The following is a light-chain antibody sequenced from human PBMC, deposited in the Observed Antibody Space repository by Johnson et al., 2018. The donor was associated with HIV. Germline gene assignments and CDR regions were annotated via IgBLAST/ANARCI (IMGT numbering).Light chain of an antibody. V-gene: IGLV3-10*01. CDR3: YSTDPSDNEV. CDR1: ALPKIF. Sequence: VLTQPPSLSVSPGQTARITCSGDALPKIFVYWYQQKSGQAPLLVIYEDNKRPSGIPERFSGSSSGTMATLTIRGAQVEDEADYYCYSTDPSDNEVFGTGTKVSVL. CDR2: EDN. J-gene: IGLJ1*01.